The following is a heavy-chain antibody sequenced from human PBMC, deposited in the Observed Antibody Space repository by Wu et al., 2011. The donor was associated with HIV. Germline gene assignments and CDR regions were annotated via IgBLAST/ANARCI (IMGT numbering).Heavy chain of an antibody. Sequence: QVQLVQSGAEVKKPGASVKVSCRPSGYTFTGYYLHWVRQAPGQGLEWMGWINPDGGATNYAQKFQGRVTMTRDTSISTVYVDLGSLRSDDTAMYYCARGGDRGDSGDYVDFDFWGQGTLVTVSS. CDR3: ARGGDRGDSGDYVDFDF. V-gene: IGHV1-2*02. CDR1: GYTFTGYY. J-gene: IGHJ4*02. CDR2: INPDGGAT. D-gene: IGHD4-17*01.